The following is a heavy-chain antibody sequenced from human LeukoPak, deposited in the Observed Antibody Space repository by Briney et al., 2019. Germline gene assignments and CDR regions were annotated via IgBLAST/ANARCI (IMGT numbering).Heavy chain of an antibody. J-gene: IGHJ4*02. Sequence: GGSLRLSCAASGFTFRDHGMSWVRQVPGKGLEWVSGITWNGGSTGYADAVKGRFTISRDNSKNTLYLQMDRLSDEDTAIYYCARDPSPFHSWGQGTLVTVSS. CDR3: ARDPSPFHS. CDR1: GFTFRDHG. CDR2: ITWNGGST. V-gene: IGHV3-20*04.